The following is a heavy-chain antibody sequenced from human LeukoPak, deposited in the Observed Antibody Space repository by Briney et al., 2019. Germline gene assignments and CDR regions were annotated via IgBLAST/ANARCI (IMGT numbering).Heavy chain of an antibody. CDR1: GFTFSSYA. V-gene: IGHV3-7*03. D-gene: IGHD2-21*01. Sequence: GGSLRLSCAASGFTFSSYAMSWVRQAPGKGLEWVANIKQDGIEKYYVDSVKGRFTISRDNAKNSMYLQMNSLRPEDTALYYCAKGLPSSLVYFDYWGQGTLVTVSS. J-gene: IGHJ4*02. CDR3: AKGLPSSLVYFDY. CDR2: IKQDGIEK.